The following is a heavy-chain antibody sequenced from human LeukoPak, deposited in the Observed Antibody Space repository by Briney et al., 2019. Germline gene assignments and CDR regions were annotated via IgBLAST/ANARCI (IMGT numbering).Heavy chain of an antibody. V-gene: IGHV3-21*01. J-gene: IGHJ4*02. Sequence: GGSLRLSCAASGFTFSSYSMNWVRQAPGKGLEWVSSISSSSYIYYADSVKGRFTISRDNAKNSLYLQMNSLRAEDTAVYYCARRVGNGYGDYYFDYWGQGTLVTVSS. CDR1: GFTFSSYS. D-gene: IGHD4-17*01. CDR2: ISSSSYI. CDR3: ARRVGNGYGDYYFDY.